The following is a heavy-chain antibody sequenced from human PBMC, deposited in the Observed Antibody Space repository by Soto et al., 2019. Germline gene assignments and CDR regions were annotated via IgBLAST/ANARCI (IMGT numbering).Heavy chain of an antibody. D-gene: IGHD6-13*01. CDR2: IYPGDSET. V-gene: IGHV5-51*01. CDR1: GYSFTTYW. Sequence: SGESLKISCKGSGYSFTTYWIGWVRQMPGKGLEWMGIIYPGDSETRYSPSFQGQVTISVDKFTNTAYLQWRSLKASDTAMYYCARHSRPAAHWYFNLWGRGTLVTVSS. CDR3: ARHSRPAAHWYFNL. J-gene: IGHJ2*01.